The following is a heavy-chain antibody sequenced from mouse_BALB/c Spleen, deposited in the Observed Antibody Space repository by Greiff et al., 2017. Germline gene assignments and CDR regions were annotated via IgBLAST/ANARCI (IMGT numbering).Heavy chain of an antibody. J-gene: IGHJ2*01. CDR1: GFTFSDYY. CDR2: ISDGGSYT. Sequence: EVMLVESGGGLVKPGGSLKLSCAASGFTFSDYYMYWVRQTPEKRLEWVATISDGGSYTYYPDSVKGRFTISRDNAKNNLYLQMSSLKSEDTAMYYCARDGIDYWGQGTTLTVSS. V-gene: IGHV5-4*02. CDR3: ARDGIDY.